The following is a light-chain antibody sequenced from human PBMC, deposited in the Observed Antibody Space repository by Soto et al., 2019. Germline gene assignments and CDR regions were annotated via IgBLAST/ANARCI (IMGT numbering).Light chain of an antibody. V-gene: IGKV3-11*01. J-gene: IGKJ2*01. CDR3: QRRSNWPPVYT. CDR1: QSVSSY. CDR2: DAS. Sequence: EIVLTQSPATLSLSPGERATLSCRASQSVSSYLAWYQQKPGQAPRLLIYDASNRATGIPARLSGSGSGTDFTLTISILEPEDFAVYYCQRRSNWPPVYTFGQGTKLEIK.